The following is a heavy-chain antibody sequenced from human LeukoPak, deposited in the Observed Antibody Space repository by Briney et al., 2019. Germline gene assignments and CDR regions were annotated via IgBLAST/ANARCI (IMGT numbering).Heavy chain of an antibody. CDR2: ISYDGSNK. D-gene: IGHD2-2*01. J-gene: IGHJ3*02. Sequence: GRSLRLSCAASGFTFSSYGMHWVRQAPGKGLEWVAVISYDGSNKYYADSVKGRFTISRDNSKNTLYLQMNSLRAEDTAVYYCAGERVVPAATDAFDIWGQGTMVTVSS. V-gene: IGHV3-30*03. CDR3: AGERVVPAATDAFDI. CDR1: GFTFSSYG.